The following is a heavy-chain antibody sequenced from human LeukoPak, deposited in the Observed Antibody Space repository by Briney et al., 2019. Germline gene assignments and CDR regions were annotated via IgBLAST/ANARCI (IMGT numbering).Heavy chain of an antibody. J-gene: IGHJ4*02. D-gene: IGHD3-3*01. CDR3: AKDSRDTIFGVVNDY. CDR2: ISGSGGST. Sequence: GGSLRLSCAAFGFTFSSYAMSWVRQAPGKGLEWVSAISGSGGSTYYADSVKGRFTISRDNSKNTLYLQMNSLRAEDTAVYYCAKDSRDTIFGVVNDYWGQGTLVTVSS. V-gene: IGHV3-23*01. CDR1: GFTFSSYA.